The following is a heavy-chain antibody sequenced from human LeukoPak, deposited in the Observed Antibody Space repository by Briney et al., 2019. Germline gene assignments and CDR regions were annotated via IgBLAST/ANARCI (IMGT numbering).Heavy chain of an antibody. CDR2: IYSGGGT. J-gene: IGHJ4*02. CDR1: GFIVSANS. CDR3: MWISTGGY. D-gene: IGHD5-12*01. Sequence: PGGSLRLSCAASGFIVSANSVTWVRQAPGKGLEWVSVIYSGGGTYYADSVKGRFTISRDNSKNTVYLQMNSLRPEDTAVYCCMWISTGGYWGQGTLVTVSS. V-gene: IGHV3-53*01.